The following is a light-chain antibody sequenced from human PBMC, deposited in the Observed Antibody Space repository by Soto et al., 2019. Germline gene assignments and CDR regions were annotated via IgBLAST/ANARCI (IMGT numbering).Light chain of an antibody. J-gene: IGLJ3*02. CDR2: SNN. CDR3: AAWDDSLNGPV. V-gene: IGLV1-44*01. CDR1: SSNIGSNP. Sequence: QSVLTQPPSASGTPGQRVTIPCSGSSSNIGSNPVNWYQQLPGTAPKLLIYSNNQRPSGVPDRFSGSKSGTSASLAISGLQSEDEADYYCAAWDDSLNGPVFGGGTKVTVL.